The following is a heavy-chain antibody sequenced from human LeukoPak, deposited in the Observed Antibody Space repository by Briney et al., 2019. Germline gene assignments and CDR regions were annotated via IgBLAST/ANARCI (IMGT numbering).Heavy chain of an antibody. V-gene: IGHV3-23*01. D-gene: IGHD1-14*01. CDR1: GFTVSSNY. CDR2: ISESGSNST. J-gene: IGHJ4*02. Sequence: GGSPRLSCAASGFTVSSNYMSWVRQAPGKGLEWVSSISESGSNSTFYADSVKGRFTISRDNSKNTLYLQMNSLRAEDTALYHCAKGPPLGYWGQGTLVTVSS. CDR3: AKGPPLGY.